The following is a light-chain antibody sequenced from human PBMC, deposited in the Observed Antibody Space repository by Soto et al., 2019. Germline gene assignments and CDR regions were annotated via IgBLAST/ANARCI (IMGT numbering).Light chain of an antibody. CDR3: QQYNSYPWT. CDR1: QSISSW. V-gene: IGKV1-5*03. Sequence: DIQMTQSPYTLSASVGDRVTSTCRASQSISSWLAWYQQKPGKAPKLLIYKASSLESGVPSRFSGSGSGTEFTLTISRLQPDDFATYYCQQYNSYPWTFGQGTKVEIK. CDR2: KAS. J-gene: IGKJ1*01.